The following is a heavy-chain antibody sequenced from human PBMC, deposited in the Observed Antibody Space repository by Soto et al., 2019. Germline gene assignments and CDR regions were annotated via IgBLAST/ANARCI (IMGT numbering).Heavy chain of an antibody. CDR1: GFSFNSHA. CDR3: NTGPWDQWPRGY. V-gene: IGHV3-23*01. CDR2: IGATSTP. D-gene: IGHD6-19*01. Sequence: PGGSLRLSCVASGFSFNSHAISWVRRAPGKGLEWVSTIGATSTPYSADYVKGRFTISPDNSKKTIYLQMNSLNTEEKAVYYCNTGPWDQWPRGYWGQGTLVTVSS. J-gene: IGHJ4*02.